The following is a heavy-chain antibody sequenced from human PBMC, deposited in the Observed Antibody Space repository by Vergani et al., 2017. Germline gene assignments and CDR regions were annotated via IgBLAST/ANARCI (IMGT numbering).Heavy chain of an antibody. CDR3: ARARCGGACFMSNWLDT. CDR1: EFTLGQYW. V-gene: IGHV3-74*03. CDR2: VKSDGNSA. Sequence: EVQLVESGGGLVQPGGSLRLSCAASEFTLGQYWMHWVRQTPGTGLEWVSRVKSDGNSAMYADSVKGRFTISRDNSKNTLYLEMKSLRVEDTAVYYCARARCGGACFMSNWLDTWGQGTLVSVSS. J-gene: IGHJ5*02. D-gene: IGHD2-21*02.